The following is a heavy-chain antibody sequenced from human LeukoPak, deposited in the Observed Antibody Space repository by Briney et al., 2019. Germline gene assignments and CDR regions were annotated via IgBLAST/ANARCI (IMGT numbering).Heavy chain of an antibody. CDR3: AKSAYYYDTFVNAFDL. J-gene: IGHJ3*01. Sequence: SETLSLTCTVSGGSVSSTHYWGWIRQPPGKGLEWIGSIYYGGSTYYNASLRSRVTTSVDTSKNQFSLRLSSVTAADTAVYYCAKSAYYYDTFVNAFDLWGQGTVVTVSS. V-gene: IGHV4-39*07. CDR1: GGSVSSTHY. CDR2: IYYGGST. D-gene: IGHD3-22*01.